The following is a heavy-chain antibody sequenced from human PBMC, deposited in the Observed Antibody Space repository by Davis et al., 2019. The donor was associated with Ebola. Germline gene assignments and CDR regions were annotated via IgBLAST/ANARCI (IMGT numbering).Heavy chain of an antibody. Sequence: ASVKVSCKASGYTFTGYYMHWVRQAPGQGLEWMGRINPNSGGTNYAQKFQGRVTMTRDTSISTAYMELSRLRSDDPAVYYCARGGGSYYPYYYYGMDVWGKGTTVTVSP. D-gene: IGHD1-26*01. CDR1: GYTFTGYY. CDR3: ARGGGSYYPYYYYGMDV. V-gene: IGHV1-2*06. J-gene: IGHJ6*04. CDR2: INPNSGGT.